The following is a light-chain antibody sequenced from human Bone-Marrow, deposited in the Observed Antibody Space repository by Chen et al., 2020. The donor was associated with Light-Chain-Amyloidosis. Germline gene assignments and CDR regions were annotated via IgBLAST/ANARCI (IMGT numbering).Light chain of an antibody. CDR2: RNN. J-gene: IGLJ1*01. V-gene: IGLV1-47*01. Sequence: QSVLTQPPSASGTPAQRVTISCSGASSNIGINDVYWYQHFPGADPNLLIHRNNQRPPGVPDRFSASKSGTAAFLTISGLRSEDEADYYCAAWDGSLSSYVFGTGTKVIVL. CDR1: SSNIGIND. CDR3: AAWDGSLSSYV.